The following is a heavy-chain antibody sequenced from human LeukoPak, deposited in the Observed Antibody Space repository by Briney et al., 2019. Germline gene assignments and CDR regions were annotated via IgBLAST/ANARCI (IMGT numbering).Heavy chain of an antibody. J-gene: IGHJ4*02. D-gene: IGHD6-13*01. CDR2: INPNSGGT. CDR3: ARVCPLAAAGSD. CDR1: GYTFTGYY. Sequence: ASVKVSCKASGYTFTGYYMHWVRQAPGQGLEWMGWINPNSGGTNYAQKFQGRVTMTRDTSISTAYMELSRLRSVDTAVYYCARVCPLAAAGSDWGQGTLVTVSS. V-gene: IGHV1-2*02.